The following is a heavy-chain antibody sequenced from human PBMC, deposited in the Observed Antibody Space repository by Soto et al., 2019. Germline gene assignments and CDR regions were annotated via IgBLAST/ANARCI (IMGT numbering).Heavy chain of an antibody. Sequence: PGESLKISCKCSGYTFTSYWIGWVRQTPGKGLEWMGIIYPGDSDTRYSPTFQGQATISVDKSISTAYLQWSSLKASDTAMYFCAIAGYCSGGSCYSDYYYGLDCWGQGTTVTVSS. J-gene: IGHJ6*02. V-gene: IGHV5-51*01. CDR1: GYTFTSYW. D-gene: IGHD2-15*01. CDR2: IYPGDSDT. CDR3: AIAGYCSGGSCYSDYYYGLDC.